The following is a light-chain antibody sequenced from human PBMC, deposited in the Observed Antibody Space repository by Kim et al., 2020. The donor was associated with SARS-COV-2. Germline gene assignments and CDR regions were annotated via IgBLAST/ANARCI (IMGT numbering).Light chain of an antibody. Sequence: GQSLTISCTGTSSDVGGYNYVSWYQQHPGKAPKLMIYDVSNRPSGVSKRFSGSKSGNTASLTISGLQAEDEADYYCSSYTSSSTVVFGGGTQLTVL. V-gene: IGLV2-14*03. CDR1: SSDVGGYNY. CDR3: SSYTSSSTVV. CDR2: DVS. J-gene: IGLJ2*01.